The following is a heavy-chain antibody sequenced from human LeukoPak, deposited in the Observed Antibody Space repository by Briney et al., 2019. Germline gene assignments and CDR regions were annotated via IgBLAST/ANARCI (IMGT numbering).Heavy chain of an antibody. J-gene: IGHJ6*03. CDR3: ARVLVPDILTGHYKGRRYYYYMDV. V-gene: IGHV4-38-2*02. Sequence: PSESLSLTCTVSGYSISSGYYWCWSRQPPGRGLELIGSMFHSGSTYYNPSVKSRFTISIDKSKNQLSLKMNSVTAEDTAVYYCARVLVPDILTGHYKGRRYYYYMDVWGKGTTVTVSS. D-gene: IGHD3-9*01. CDR2: MFHSGST. CDR1: GYSISSGYY.